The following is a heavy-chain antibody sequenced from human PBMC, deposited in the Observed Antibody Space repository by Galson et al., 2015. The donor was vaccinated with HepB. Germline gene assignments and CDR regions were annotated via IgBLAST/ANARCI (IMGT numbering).Heavy chain of an antibody. Sequence: SLRLSCAASGFTFSTYAMSWVRQAPGKGLEWVSSIAATDSHRYYADSVKGRFTISRDNSKNVLYLQMNSLRAEDTGVYHCAKDQADIVVSDYIDFWVKGTTVSVS. CDR2: IAATDSHR. J-gene: IGHJ6*03. V-gene: IGHV3-23*01. CDR1: GFTFSTYA. D-gene: IGHD2-15*01. CDR3: AKDQADIVVSDYIDF.